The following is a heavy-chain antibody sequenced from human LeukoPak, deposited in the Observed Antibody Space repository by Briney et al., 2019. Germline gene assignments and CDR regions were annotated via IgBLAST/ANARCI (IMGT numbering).Heavy chain of an antibody. Sequence: PGGSLRLSCAASGFSFSSYAMIWVRQAPGKGLEWVSSISDSGGNSFYIDSVKGRFTISRDNSKNTLYLQVNSLRAEDTALYYCAKVSTIIEAGLRYFDLWGRGTLVTVSS. J-gene: IGHJ2*01. CDR3: AKVSTIIEAGLRYFDL. CDR1: GFSFSSYA. V-gene: IGHV3-23*01. D-gene: IGHD6-19*01. CDR2: ISDSGGNS.